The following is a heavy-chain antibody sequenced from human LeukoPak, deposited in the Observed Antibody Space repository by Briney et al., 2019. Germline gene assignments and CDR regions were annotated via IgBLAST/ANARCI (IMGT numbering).Heavy chain of an antibody. CDR1: GFTFSGSA. J-gene: IGHJ6*03. D-gene: IGHD3-3*01. CDR2: IRSKANSYAT. CDR3: TTPYYDFWSDYMDV. Sequence: GGSLRLSCAASGFTFSGSAMHWVRQASGKGLEWVGRIRSKANSYATAYAASVKGRFTISRDDSKNTAYLQMNSLKTEDTAVYYCTTPYYDFWSDYMDVWGKGTTVTVSS. V-gene: IGHV3-73*01.